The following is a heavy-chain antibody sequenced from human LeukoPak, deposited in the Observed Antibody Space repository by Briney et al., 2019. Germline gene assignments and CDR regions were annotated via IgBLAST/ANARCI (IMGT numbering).Heavy chain of an antibody. Sequence: PGGSLRLSCTASGFTFSNYAMSWVRQAPGKGLEWVSAISGSGGRTYYADSVRGRFTISRDNSKNTLYLQMNSLRAEDTAVYYCAKSLLTTASGTGRAFDIWGQGTVVTVSA. V-gene: IGHV3-23*01. J-gene: IGHJ3*02. CDR2: ISGSGGRT. CDR1: GFTFSNYA. D-gene: IGHD1-26*01. CDR3: AKSLLTTASGTGRAFDI.